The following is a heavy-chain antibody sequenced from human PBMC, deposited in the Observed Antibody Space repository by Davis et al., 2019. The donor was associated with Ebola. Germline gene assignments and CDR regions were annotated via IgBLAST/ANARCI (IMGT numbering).Heavy chain of an antibody. CDR1: GYIFTHCA. D-gene: IGHD3-22*01. Sequence: ASVKVSCKASGYIFTHCAFSWVRQAPGQGLEWMGWISASYGNTNYSQNLQGRLTMTTDTSTNTAYMELRSLTSGDTAVYYCARVGLDSSGYYPSYWYFGLWGRGTLVTVSS. CDR2: ISASYGNT. CDR3: ARVGLDSSGYYPSYWYFGL. J-gene: IGHJ2*01. V-gene: IGHV1-18*04.